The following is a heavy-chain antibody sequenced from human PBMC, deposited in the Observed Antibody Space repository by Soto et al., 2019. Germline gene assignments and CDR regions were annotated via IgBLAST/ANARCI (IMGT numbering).Heavy chain of an antibody. CDR2: INPSGGST. V-gene: IGHV1-46*01. J-gene: IGHJ6*01. Sequence: GASVKVSCKASGYTFTSYYMHWVRQAPGQGLEWMGIINPSGGSTSYSQRFQGIATMTRNPSRRTVYMEVSGVRSEPPAVYYWARDSHSIPAGGRIYYNSSVSAVWGKGTTVPGSS. D-gene: IGHD3-10*01. CDR3: ARDSHSIPAGGRIYYNSSVSAV. CDR1: GYTFTSYY.